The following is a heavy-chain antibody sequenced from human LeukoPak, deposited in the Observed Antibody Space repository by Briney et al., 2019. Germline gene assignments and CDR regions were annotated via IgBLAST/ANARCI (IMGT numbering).Heavy chain of an antibody. CDR1: GFTFSSYG. V-gene: IGHV3-30*02. D-gene: IGHD2-2*02. CDR3: ARLGYCSSTSCYSRPGQD. J-gene: IGHJ4*02. CDR2: IRYDGSNK. Sequence: GGSLRLSCAASGFTFSSYGMHWVRQAPGKGLEWVALIRYDGSNKYYADSVKGRFTISRDNSKNTLYLQMNSLRAEDTAVYYCARLGYCSSTSCYSRPGQDWGQGTLVTVSS.